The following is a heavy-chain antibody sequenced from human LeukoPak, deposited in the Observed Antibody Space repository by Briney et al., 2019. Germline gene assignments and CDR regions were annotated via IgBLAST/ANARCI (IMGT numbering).Heavy chain of an antibody. J-gene: IGHJ4*02. CDR2: IHYSGGT. V-gene: IGHV4-59*01. Sequence: SETLSLTCTVSGASISSFYWSWIRQPPGKGLERIGYIHYSGGTNYNPSLKSRVTISVDTSKNQFSLKLSSVTAADTAVYYCARTDLRNVDWLGFDYWGRGALVTVSS. D-gene: IGHD3-9*01. CDR1: GASISSFY. CDR3: ARTDLRNVDWLGFDY.